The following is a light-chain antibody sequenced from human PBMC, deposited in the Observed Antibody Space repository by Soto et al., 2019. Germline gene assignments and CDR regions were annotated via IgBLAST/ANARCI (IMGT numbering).Light chain of an antibody. CDR1: SSNIGAGYD. V-gene: IGLV1-40*01. Sequence: QSALTQPPSVSGAPGQRVTISCTGSSSNIGAGYDVHWYQQLPGTAPKLLIYGNSNRPSEVPDRFSGSKSGTSASLAITGLQAEDEADYYCQSYDSSLGGRYVFGTGTKVTVL. CDR2: GNS. CDR3: QSYDSSLGGRYV. J-gene: IGLJ1*01.